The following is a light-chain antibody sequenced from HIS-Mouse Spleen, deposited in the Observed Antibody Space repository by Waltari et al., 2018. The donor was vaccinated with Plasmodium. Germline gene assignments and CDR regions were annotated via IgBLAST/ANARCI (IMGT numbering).Light chain of an antibody. V-gene: IGLV3-21*02. J-gene: IGLJ2*01. CDR2: DDS. Sequence: SYVLTPPPSVSVAPGQTARITCGGNAIGSKSVHWYQQNPGQAPVLVVYDDSDRPSGIPERFSGSNSGNTATLTISRVEAGDEADYYCQVWDSSSGVVFGGGTKLTVL. CDR3: QVWDSSSGVV. CDR1: AIGSKS.